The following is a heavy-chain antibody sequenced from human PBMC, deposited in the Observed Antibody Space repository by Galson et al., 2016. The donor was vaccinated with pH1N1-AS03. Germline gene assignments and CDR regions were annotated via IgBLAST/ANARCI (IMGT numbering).Heavy chain of an antibody. CDR2: IWPADSDT. J-gene: IGHJ3*02. CDR3: ARQQYCSGGSCFLYYDAFDM. V-gene: IGHV5-51*01. D-gene: IGHD2-15*01. CDR1: GYIFSSYW. Sequence: QSGAEVKKPGESLKISCQASGYIFSSYWIVWVRHRPGKGLEWMGIIWPADSDTKYSPSFQGQVPISVETSLNTAYLQWSSLEASDTAMYFCARQQYCSGGSCFLYYDAFDMWGQGTLVTVSS.